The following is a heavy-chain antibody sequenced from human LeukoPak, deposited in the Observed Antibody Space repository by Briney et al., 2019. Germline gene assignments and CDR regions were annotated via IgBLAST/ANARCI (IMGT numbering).Heavy chain of an antibody. Sequence: PAGTLCFSCAAYAFTSNGIAMSRQPPAQGMGLMSLITIDASGGSTYYVDSVKGRFSISRDNSNNTLYLHMSSPRAEDTAIYYCAKGIGGGYSSGSAFDSWGQGTLVTVSS. CDR3: AKGIGGGYSSGSAFDS. CDR1: AFTSNGIA. J-gene: IGHJ4*02. D-gene: IGHD6-19*01. CDR2: IDASGGST. V-gene: IGHV3-23*01.